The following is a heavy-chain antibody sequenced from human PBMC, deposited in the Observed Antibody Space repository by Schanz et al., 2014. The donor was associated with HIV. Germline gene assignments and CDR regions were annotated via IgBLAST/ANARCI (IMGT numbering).Heavy chain of an antibody. Sequence: QMQLVQSGPEVKKPGASVTVSCKASGVTFSSSAVQWVRQARGQGLEWIGYIVVGGAITNYAPKFQGRVTINVDESTSTAYMELSSLRSEDTAVYYCARDSPVAAGTLDYWGQGTLVTVSS. CDR3: ARDSPVAAGTLDY. CDR2: IVVGGAIT. D-gene: IGHD6-13*01. J-gene: IGHJ4*02. V-gene: IGHV1-58*01. CDR1: GVTFSSSA.